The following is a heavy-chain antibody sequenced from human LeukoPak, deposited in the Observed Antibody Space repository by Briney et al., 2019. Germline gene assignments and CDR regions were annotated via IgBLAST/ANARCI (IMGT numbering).Heavy chain of an antibody. CDR3: ARRGWRETTVVTPGYFDY. V-gene: IGHV3-48*02. D-gene: IGHD4-23*01. Sequence: GGSLRLSCAASGFSFSNYGFHWVRQAPGKGLEWVSYISSSSSTIYYADSVKGRFTISRDNAKNSLYLQMNSLRDEDTAVYYCARRGWRETTVVTPGYFDYWGQGTLVTVSS. CDR1: GFSFSNYG. CDR2: ISSSSSTI. J-gene: IGHJ4*02.